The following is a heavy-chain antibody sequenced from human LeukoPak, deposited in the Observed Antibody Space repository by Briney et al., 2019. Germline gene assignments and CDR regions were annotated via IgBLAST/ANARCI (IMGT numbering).Heavy chain of an antibody. Sequence: ASVKVSCKASGYTFITYGISWVRQAPGQGLEWMGWINSYNGNTNYAQNLQGRVTMTTDTSTSTAYMELRSLRSDDTAVYYCAREDTAMVIGYWGQGTLVTVSS. CDR3: AREDTAMVIGY. J-gene: IGHJ4*02. CDR2: INSYNGNT. CDR1: GYTFITYG. V-gene: IGHV1-18*01. D-gene: IGHD5-18*01.